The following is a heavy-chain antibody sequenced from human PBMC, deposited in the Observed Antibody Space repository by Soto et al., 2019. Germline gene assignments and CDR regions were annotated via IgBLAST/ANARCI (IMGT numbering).Heavy chain of an antibody. Sequence: PGWSVIITCSASGFTFSSYAMTWVRQAPGKGLEWVSAISGGGDSIYYADSVKGRFTISRDQSKNTLYLQMHSLRAEDTAVYFCAKERDNGADRYYFDYWGQGTLVTVS. D-gene: IGHD2-8*01. J-gene: IGHJ4*02. CDR1: GFTFSSYA. CDR3: AKERDNGADRYYFDY. V-gene: IGHV3-23*01. CDR2: ISGGGDSI.